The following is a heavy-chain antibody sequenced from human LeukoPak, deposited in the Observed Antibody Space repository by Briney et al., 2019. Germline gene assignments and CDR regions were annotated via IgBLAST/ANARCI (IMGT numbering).Heavy chain of an antibody. CDR1: GYTLTELS. J-gene: IGHJ6*03. D-gene: IGHD3-9*01. CDR3: ATAGTLTGYSIPSYYYFYMDV. CDR2: FDPEDGET. Sequence: ASVKVSCKVSGYTLTELSMHWVRQAPGKGLEWMGGFDPEDGETIYARKFQGRVTMTEDTSTDTAYMELSSLRSEDSAVYYCATAGTLTGYSIPSYYYFYMDVWGKGTTVTISS. V-gene: IGHV1-24*01.